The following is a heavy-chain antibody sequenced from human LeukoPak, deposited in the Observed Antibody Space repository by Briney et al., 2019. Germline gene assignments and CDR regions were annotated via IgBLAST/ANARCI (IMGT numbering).Heavy chain of an antibody. D-gene: IGHD3-10*02. Sequence: PGGSLRLSCAASGFTLIDHAMTWVRQAPGKGLEWVSALSHLGDSVHYADSVKGRFTISRDNAKNSLYLQMNSLRAEDTAVYYCAELGITMIGGVWGKGTTVTISS. CDR2: LSHLGDSV. J-gene: IGHJ6*04. CDR1: GFTLIDHA. CDR3: AELGITMIGGV. V-gene: IGHV3-69-1*02.